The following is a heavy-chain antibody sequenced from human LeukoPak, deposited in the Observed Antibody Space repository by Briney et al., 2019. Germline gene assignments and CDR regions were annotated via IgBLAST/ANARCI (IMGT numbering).Heavy chain of an antibody. J-gene: IGHJ4*02. CDR1: GFTFSSYS. D-gene: IGHD6-13*01. Sequence: GGSLRLSCAASGFTFSSYSMSWVRQAPGKGLEWVSSISSSSSYIYYADSVKGRFTISRDNAKNSLYLQMNSLRAEDTAVYYCARDLGIAAAGTSSDWGQGTLVTVSS. V-gene: IGHV3-21*01. CDR2: ISSSSSYI. CDR3: ARDLGIAAAGTSSD.